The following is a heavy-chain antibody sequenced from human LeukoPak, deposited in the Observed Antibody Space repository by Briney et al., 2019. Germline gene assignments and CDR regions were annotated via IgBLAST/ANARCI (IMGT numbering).Heavy chain of an antibody. Sequence: SETLSLTCTVSGGSISSYYWSWIRQPPGKGLEWIGYIYYSGSTNYNPSLKSRVTISVDTSKNQFSLKLSSVTAADTAVYYCARVLDSGYDPLSYYYYGMDVWGQGTTVTVSS. CDR2: IYYSGST. D-gene: IGHD5-12*01. CDR3: ARVLDSGYDPLSYYYYGMDV. CDR1: GGSISSYY. V-gene: IGHV4-59*01. J-gene: IGHJ6*02.